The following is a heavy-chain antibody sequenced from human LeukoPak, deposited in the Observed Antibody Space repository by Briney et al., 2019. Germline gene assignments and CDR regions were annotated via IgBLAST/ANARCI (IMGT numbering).Heavy chain of an antibody. J-gene: IGHJ5*02. V-gene: IGHV1-69*01. CDR1: GGTFSSYA. D-gene: IGHD2-15*01. CDR3: ARDIYCSGGSCYWSWFDP. Sequence: LRSSVKVSCKASGGTFSSYAISWVRQAPGQGLEWMGGIIPIFGTANYAQKFQGRVTITADESTSTAYMELSSLRSGDTAVYYCARDIYCSGGSCYWSWFDPWGQGALVTVSS. CDR2: IIPIFGTA.